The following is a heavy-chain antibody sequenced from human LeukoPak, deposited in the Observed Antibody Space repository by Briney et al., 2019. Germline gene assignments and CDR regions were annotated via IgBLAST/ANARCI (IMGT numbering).Heavy chain of an antibody. Sequence: GGSLRLSCAASGFTFSSYSMNWVRQAPGKGLEWVSYISSSSSTIYYADSVKGRFTISRDNAKNSLYLQMDSLRAEDTAVYYCARGRAPFWSGSPDAFDIWGQGTMVTVSS. CDR1: GFTFSSYS. D-gene: IGHD3-3*01. CDR2: ISSSSSTI. J-gene: IGHJ3*02. CDR3: ARGRAPFWSGSPDAFDI. V-gene: IGHV3-48*01.